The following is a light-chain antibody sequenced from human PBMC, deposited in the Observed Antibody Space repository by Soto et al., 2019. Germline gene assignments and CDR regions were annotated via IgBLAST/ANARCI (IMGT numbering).Light chain of an antibody. CDR2: GAS. V-gene: IGKV3-15*01. CDR3: QQGHNWPLT. J-gene: IGKJ2*01. CDR1: QSINRE. Sequence: EIVMTQSPATLSLSPGERAALSCRASQSINRELAWYHQKPGQPPRLLIYGASTRATGVPARFTGSESGSEFTRTISGLQSEDFAVYYCQQGHNWPLTFGQGTRLEI.